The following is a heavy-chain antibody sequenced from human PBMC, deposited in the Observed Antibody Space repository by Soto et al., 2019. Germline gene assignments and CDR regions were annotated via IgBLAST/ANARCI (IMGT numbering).Heavy chain of an antibody. Sequence: QVQLVQSGAEVKKPGSSVKVSCKASGGTFSSYTISWVRQAPGQGLEWMGRIIPILGIANYAQKFQGRVTITAAKSTSPAYMELSSLRSEDTAVYYCARDLAVAGTNYWGQGTLVTVSS. J-gene: IGHJ4*02. CDR2: IIPILGIA. CDR1: GGTFSSYT. D-gene: IGHD6-19*01. CDR3: ARDLAVAGTNY. V-gene: IGHV1-69*08.